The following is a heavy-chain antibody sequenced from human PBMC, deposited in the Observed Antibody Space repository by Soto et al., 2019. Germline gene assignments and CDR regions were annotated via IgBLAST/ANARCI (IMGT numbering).Heavy chain of an antibody. CDR1: GYTFTSYG. CDR2: ISTHIGST. D-gene: IGHD3-22*01. Sequence: QVQLVQSGAEVKKPGASVKVSCKIFGYTFTSYGISWVRQAPGQGLEWMGWISTHIGSTSYAQKLQSRVTMTTDTSTSTVYMELTSLRSDDKAVYYCVKDRDSSGSLSGYWGQGTLVTVSS. CDR3: VKDRDSSGSLSGY. V-gene: IGHV1-18*01. J-gene: IGHJ4*02.